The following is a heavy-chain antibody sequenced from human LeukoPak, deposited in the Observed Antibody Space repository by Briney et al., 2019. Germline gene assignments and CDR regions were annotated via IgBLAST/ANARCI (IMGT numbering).Heavy chain of an antibody. CDR3: ARAQDYYGSGSYSDENWFDP. V-gene: IGHV4-61*01. Sequence: SETLSLTCTVSGGSVSSGSYYWSWIRQPPGTGLEWIGYIYYSGSTNYNPSLKSRVTISVDTSKNQFSLKLSSVTAADTAVYYCARAQDYYGSGSYSDENWFDPWGQGTLVTVSS. CDR1: GGSVSSGSYY. D-gene: IGHD3-10*01. CDR2: IYYSGST. J-gene: IGHJ5*02.